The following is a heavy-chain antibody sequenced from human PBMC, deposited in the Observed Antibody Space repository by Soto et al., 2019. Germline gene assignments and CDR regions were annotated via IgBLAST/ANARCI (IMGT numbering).Heavy chain of an antibody. CDR2: INPSGGST. Sequence: ASVKVSCKASGYTFTSYYMHWVRQAPGQGLEWMGIINPSGGSTSYAQKFQGRVTMTRDTSTSTVYMELSSLRSEDTAVYYCARDLYRAYCSSTSCYGPIWGQGTLVTVSS. J-gene: IGHJ4*02. V-gene: IGHV1-46*03. CDR3: ARDLYRAYCSSTSCYGPI. D-gene: IGHD2-2*01. CDR1: GYTFTSYY.